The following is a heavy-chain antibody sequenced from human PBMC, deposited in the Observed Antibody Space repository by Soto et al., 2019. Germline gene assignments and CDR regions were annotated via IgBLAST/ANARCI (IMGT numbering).Heavy chain of an antibody. CDR2: INHSGST. CDR3: ARGGNWGSDDAFDI. J-gene: IGHJ3*02. D-gene: IGHD7-27*01. CDR1: GGSFSGYY. Sequence: SETLSLTCAVYGGSFSGYYWSWIRQPPGKGLEWIGEINHSGSTNYNPSLKSRVTISVDTSKNQFSLKLSSVTAADTAVYYCARGGNWGSDDAFDIWGRGTMVTVSS. V-gene: IGHV4-34*01.